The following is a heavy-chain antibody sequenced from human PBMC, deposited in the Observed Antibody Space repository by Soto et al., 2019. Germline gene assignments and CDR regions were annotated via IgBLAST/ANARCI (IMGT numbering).Heavy chain of an antibody. V-gene: IGHV3-23*01. Sequence: GGSLRLSCAASGFTFSSYAMSWVRQAPGKGLEWVSAISGSGGSTYYADSVKGRFTISRANSKNTLYLQMNSLRAEATAVYYCAKPYCSGGSCYPSLFDYWGQGTLVTVSS. CDR2: ISGSGGST. J-gene: IGHJ4*02. D-gene: IGHD2-15*01. CDR1: GFTFSSYA. CDR3: AKPYCSGGSCYPSLFDY.